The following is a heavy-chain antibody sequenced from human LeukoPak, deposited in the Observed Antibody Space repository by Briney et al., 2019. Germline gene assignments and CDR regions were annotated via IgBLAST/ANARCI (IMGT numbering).Heavy chain of an antibody. CDR2: IYYSGST. Sequence: SETLSLTCTVSGGSISSYCWSWIRQPPGKGLEWIGYIYYSGSTNYNPSLKSRVTISVDTSKNQFSLKLSSVTAADTAVYYCASLYYYGSGSYYTSFDYWGQGTLVTVSS. D-gene: IGHD3-10*01. J-gene: IGHJ4*02. CDR1: GGSISSYC. CDR3: ASLYYYGSGSYYTSFDY. V-gene: IGHV4-59*01.